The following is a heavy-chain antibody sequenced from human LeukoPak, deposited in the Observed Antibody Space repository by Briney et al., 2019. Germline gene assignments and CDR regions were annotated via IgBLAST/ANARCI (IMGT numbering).Heavy chain of an antibody. Sequence: GGSLRLSCAASEFTFNNYAMSWVRQAPGKGLEWVSTISGSVGSTYYADSVKGRFTISRDNSKNTLFLQMSSLRAEDTAVYYCAKSKVVGATDYWGQGTLVTVSS. D-gene: IGHD1-26*01. CDR2: ISGSVGST. CDR3: AKSKVVGATDY. CDR1: EFTFNNYA. V-gene: IGHV3-23*01. J-gene: IGHJ4*02.